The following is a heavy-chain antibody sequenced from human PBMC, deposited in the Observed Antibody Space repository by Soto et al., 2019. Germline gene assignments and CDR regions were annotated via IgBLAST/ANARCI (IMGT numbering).Heavy chain of an antibody. Sequence: PGGSLRLSCAASGFTFSRSAMHWVRQAPGKGLEWVAVISYDGNDKFYADSVKGRFTISRDNSKDTLYLQMNSLRAEDTAVYYCAKDGDEAAAGYYFDCWGQGTPVTVSS. D-gene: IGHD6-13*01. CDR1: GFTFSRSA. J-gene: IGHJ4*02. CDR3: AKDGDEAAAGYYFDC. CDR2: ISYDGNDK. V-gene: IGHV3-30-3*01.